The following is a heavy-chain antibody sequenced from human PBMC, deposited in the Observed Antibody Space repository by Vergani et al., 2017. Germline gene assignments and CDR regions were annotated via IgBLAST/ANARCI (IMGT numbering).Heavy chain of an antibody. Sequence: EVQLVESGGGLIQPGGSLRLSCAASGFTVSSNYMSWVRQAPGKGLEWVSAISGSGGSTYYADSVKGRFTMSRDNSKNTLYLQMNSLRAEDTAVYYCAAAVPRWYWGQGTLVTVSS. CDR3: AAAVPRWY. CDR2: ISGSGGST. J-gene: IGHJ4*02. D-gene: IGHD2-15*01. CDR1: GFTVSSNY. V-gene: IGHV3-23*04.